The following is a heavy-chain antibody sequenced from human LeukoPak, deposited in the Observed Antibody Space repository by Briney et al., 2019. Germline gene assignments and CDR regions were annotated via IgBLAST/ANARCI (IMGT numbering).Heavy chain of an antibody. D-gene: IGHD2-21*01. CDR3: ATHIPWDI. J-gene: IGHJ3*02. Sequence: GRSLRLSCVASGFTFSNSWMIWVRQAPGKGLEWVGRIKSKTDGGAIDYAAPVKGRFSISRDDSKDTMFLQMNNLKSDDTAVYYCATHIPWDIWGPGTMVTVSS. CDR1: GFTFSNSW. V-gene: IGHV3-15*01. CDR2: IKSKTDGGAI.